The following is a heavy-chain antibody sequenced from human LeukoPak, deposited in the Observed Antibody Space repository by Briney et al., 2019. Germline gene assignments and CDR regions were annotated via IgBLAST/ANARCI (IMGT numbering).Heavy chain of an antibody. CDR2: NYYSGST. D-gene: IGHD3-22*01. J-gene: IGHJ4*02. CDR1: GGSVSSGSYY. V-gene: IGHV4-61*01. Sequence: KPSETLSLTCTVSGGSVSSGSYYWSWIRQPPGKGLEWIGNNYYSGSTNYNPSLKSRVTISVDTSKNQFSLKLSSVTAADTAVYYCARDYYDSSGYYRPLDYWGQGTLVTVSS. CDR3: ARDYYDSSGYYRPLDY.